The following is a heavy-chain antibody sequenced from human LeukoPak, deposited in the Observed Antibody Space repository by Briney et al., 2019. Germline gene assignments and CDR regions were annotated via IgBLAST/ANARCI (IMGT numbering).Heavy chain of an antibody. J-gene: IGHJ5*02. CDR2: IYTSGST. D-gene: IGHD3-22*01. CDR1: GGSISSGSYY. CDR3: ARAALYDSDWFDP. Sequence: SETLSLTCTVSGGSISSGSYYWSWIRQPAGKGLEWIGRIYTSGSTNYNPSLKSRVTISVDTSKNQFSLKLNSVTAADTAVYYCARAALYDSDWFDPWGQGTLVTVSS. V-gene: IGHV4-61*02.